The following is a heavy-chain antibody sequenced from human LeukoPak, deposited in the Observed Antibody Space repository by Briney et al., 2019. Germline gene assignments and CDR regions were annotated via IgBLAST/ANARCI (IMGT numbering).Heavy chain of an antibody. D-gene: IGHD3-10*01. Sequence: SETLSLTCSVSSDSISGYYWSWLRQPPGKGLEWIGYIYYSGNTYYNPSLKSRVTISLDTSKNQFSLKMNSMTAADTAVYYCAKNYYGSGRHFDYWGQGTLVTVSS. V-gene: IGHV4-59*01. CDR1: SDSISGYY. CDR3: AKNYYGSGRHFDY. J-gene: IGHJ4*02. CDR2: IYYSGNT.